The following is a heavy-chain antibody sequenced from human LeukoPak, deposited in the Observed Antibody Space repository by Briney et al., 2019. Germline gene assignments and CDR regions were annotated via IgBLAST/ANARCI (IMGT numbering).Heavy chain of an antibody. Sequence: ASVKVSCKASGYTFTSYDISWVRQAPGQGLEWMGGIIPIFGTANYAQKFQGRVTITADESTSTAYMELSSLRSEDTAVYYCARWTDCGGDCYSPAANAFDIWGQGTMVTVSS. CDR3: ARWTDCGGDCYSPAANAFDI. V-gene: IGHV1-69*13. CDR2: IIPIFGTA. D-gene: IGHD2-21*02. CDR1: GYTFTSYD. J-gene: IGHJ3*02.